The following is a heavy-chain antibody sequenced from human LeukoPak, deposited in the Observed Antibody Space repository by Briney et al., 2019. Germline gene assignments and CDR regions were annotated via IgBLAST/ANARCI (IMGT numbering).Heavy chain of an antibody. CDR2: ISAYNGNT. CDR3: ARPGIAVAGMVELDY. J-gene: IGHJ4*02. D-gene: IGHD6-19*01. Sequence: ASVTVSFKASGYTFTSYGISWVRQAPGQGLEWMGWISAYNGNTNYAQKLQGRVTMTTDTSTSTAYMELRSLRSDDTAVYYCARPGIAVAGMVELDYWGQGTLVTVSS. CDR1: GYTFTSYG. V-gene: IGHV1-18*01.